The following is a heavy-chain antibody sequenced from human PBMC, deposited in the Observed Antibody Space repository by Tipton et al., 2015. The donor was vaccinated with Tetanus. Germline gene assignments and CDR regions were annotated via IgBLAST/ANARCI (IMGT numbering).Heavy chain of an antibody. CDR2: ASYSGST. V-gene: IGHV4-31*03. CDR3: ARGGSYHTPPGY. J-gene: IGHJ4*02. Sequence: TLSLTCTVSGGSVNSGGYYWSWIRQPPGKGLEWIGYASYSGSTYYNPSLKSRVTISVDTSKNQFSLKLSSVTAADTAVYYCARGGSYHTPPGYWGQGTLVTVSS. CDR1: GGSVNSGGYY. D-gene: IGHD1-26*01.